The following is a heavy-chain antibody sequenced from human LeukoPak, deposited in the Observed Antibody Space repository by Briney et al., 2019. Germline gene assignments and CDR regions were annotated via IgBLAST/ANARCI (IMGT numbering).Heavy chain of an antibody. CDR2: ISSSSSTI. D-gene: IGHD5-18*01. V-gene: IGHV3-48*01. CDR1: GFSLSSYW. Sequence: PGGSLRLSCAASGFSLSSYWIHWVRQAPGKGLEWVSYISSSSSTIYYADSVKGRFTISRDNAKNSLYLQMNSLRAEDTAVYYCARDPGYSYGYVGFDYWGQGTLVTVSS. J-gene: IGHJ4*02. CDR3: ARDPGYSYGYVGFDY.